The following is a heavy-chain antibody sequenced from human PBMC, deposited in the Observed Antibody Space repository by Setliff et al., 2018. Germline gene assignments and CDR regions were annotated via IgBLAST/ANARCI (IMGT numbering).Heavy chain of an antibody. CDR3: ARSFSRREKFLLDY. V-gene: IGHV4-30-4*08. Sequence: SETLSLTCTVSGDSISSGDYFWGWIRQPPGKGLEWIAYIYHSGSAYYNPSLKSRVTISMDTSKNQFSLKVSSVTAADTAVYYCARSFSRREKFLLDYWGQGALVTVSS. J-gene: IGHJ4*02. CDR1: GDSISSGDYF. CDR2: IYHSGSA.